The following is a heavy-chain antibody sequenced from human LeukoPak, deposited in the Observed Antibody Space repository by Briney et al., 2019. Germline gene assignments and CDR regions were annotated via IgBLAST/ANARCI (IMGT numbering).Heavy chain of an antibody. J-gene: IGHJ6*04. Sequence: GGSLRLSCAASGFTFSSYAMHWVRQAPGKGLEWVAVISYDGSNKYYADSVKGRFTISRDNSKNTLYLQMNSLRAEDTAVYYCARGISTTLDVWGKGTTVTVSS. V-gene: IGHV3-30*04. D-gene: IGHD2-15*01. CDR1: GFTFSSYA. CDR2: ISYDGSNK. CDR3: ARGISTTLDV.